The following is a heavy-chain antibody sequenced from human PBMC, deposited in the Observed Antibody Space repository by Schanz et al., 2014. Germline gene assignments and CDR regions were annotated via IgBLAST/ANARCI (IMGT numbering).Heavy chain of an antibody. Sequence: QVQLVQSGAEMKKPGPSVKVSCKASGGTFSSYTISWVRQAPGQGLEWMGMINPSGGSTTYAQKFQGRVTMTRDTSTSTVYMELSSLRSEDTAVYYCARDGVDAAAGGNYWGQGTLVTVSS. CDR2: INPSGGST. J-gene: IGHJ4*02. CDR3: ARDGVDAAAGGNY. D-gene: IGHD6-13*01. CDR1: GGTFSSYT. V-gene: IGHV1-46*03.